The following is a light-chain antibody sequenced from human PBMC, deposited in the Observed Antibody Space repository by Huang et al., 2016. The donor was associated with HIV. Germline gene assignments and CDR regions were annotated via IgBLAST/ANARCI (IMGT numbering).Light chain of an antibody. Sequence: IVLTQSPATLSWYPGERVTLSCRASQSVGNYIAWYQQHPGQSPKLPIYDTSTRATGTPVRFSGSGFGTDFTLTISSLESEDFAVYYCQQRSSGVTFGGGTKV. V-gene: IGKV3-11*01. J-gene: IGKJ4*01. CDR3: QQRSSGVT. CDR2: DTS. CDR1: QSVGNY.